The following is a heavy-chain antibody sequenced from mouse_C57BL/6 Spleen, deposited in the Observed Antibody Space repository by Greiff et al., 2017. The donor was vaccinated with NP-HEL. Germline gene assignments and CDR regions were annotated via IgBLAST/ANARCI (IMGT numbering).Heavy chain of an antibody. CDR1: GYTFTSYW. D-gene: IGHD1-1*01. Sequence: QVQLQQPGAELVKPGASVKLSCKASGYTFTSYWMHWVKQRPGQGLEWIGMIHPNSGSTNYNEKFKRKATLTVDKSSSTAYMQLSSLTSDDSAVYYCARSPSTDYAMDYWGQGTSVTVSS. CDR2: IHPNSGST. J-gene: IGHJ4*01. V-gene: IGHV1-64*01. CDR3: ARSPSTDYAMDY.